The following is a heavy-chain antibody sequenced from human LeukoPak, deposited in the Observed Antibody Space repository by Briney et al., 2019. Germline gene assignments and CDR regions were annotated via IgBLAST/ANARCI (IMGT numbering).Heavy chain of an antibody. Sequence: ASVKVSCKTSGYTFTTYGISWVRQAPGQGLEWMGIINPSGGSTSYAQKFQGRVTMTRDTSTSTVYMELSSLRSEDTAVYYCASARGDQPYDYWGQGTLVTVSS. CDR3: ASARGDQPYDY. CDR1: GYTFTTYG. CDR2: INPSGGST. J-gene: IGHJ4*02. V-gene: IGHV1-46*01. D-gene: IGHD3-10*01.